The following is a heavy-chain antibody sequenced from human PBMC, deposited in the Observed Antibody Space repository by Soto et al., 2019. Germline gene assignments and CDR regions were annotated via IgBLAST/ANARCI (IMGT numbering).Heavy chain of an antibody. CDR3: ARGPSLRANWFDP. CDR2: IDPSDSYT. Sequence: ESLKISCKGSVYSFTSYWISWVRQMPGKGLEWMGRIDPSDSYTNYSPSFQGHVTISADKSISTAYLQWSSLKASDTAMYYCARGPSLRANWFDPWGQGTLVTVSS. V-gene: IGHV5-10-1*01. J-gene: IGHJ5*02. CDR1: VYSFTSYW.